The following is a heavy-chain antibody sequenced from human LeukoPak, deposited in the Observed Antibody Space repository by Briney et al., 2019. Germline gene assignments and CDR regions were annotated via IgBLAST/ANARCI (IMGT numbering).Heavy chain of an antibody. J-gene: IGHJ4*02. Sequence: PSETLSLTCTVSGGSLSNKYWSWIRQPPGKGLEWIGYVKDGGTSNYNSSLRSRVTMSLVTSKNQFSLNLTSVTAADTATYFCAREWGGWELPWYFDSWGQGILVTVSS. D-gene: IGHD1-26*01. V-gene: IGHV4-59*12. CDR3: AREWGGWELPWYFDS. CDR1: GGSLSNKY. CDR2: VKDGGTS.